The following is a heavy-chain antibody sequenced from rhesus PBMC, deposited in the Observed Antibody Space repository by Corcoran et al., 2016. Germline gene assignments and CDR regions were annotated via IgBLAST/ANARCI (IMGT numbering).Heavy chain of an antibody. D-gene: IGHD1-20*01. J-gene: IGHJ4*01. CDR2: VKDVDSEETA. Sequence: EVRLVESGGGLVQPGGSLRLSCAASGFTFSDYYMSWVRQAPGKGAEGGGFVKDVDSEETAEYAASVKGRFTISRDDSKSIVSLQMNNLKTEDTAVYYCTRGTGTTFYWGQGVLVTVSS. V-gene: IGHV3-116*02. CDR3: TRGTGTTFY. CDR1: GFTFSDYY.